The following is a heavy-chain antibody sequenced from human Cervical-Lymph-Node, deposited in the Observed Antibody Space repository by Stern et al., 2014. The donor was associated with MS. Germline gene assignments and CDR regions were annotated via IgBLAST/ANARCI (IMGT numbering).Heavy chain of an antibody. V-gene: IGHV1-58*01. CDR2: IAPGSGKT. D-gene: IGHD4-17*01. CDR3: AAGDTVAMLGTAIDAFDI. J-gene: IGHJ3*02. CDR1: GFTFSNFG. Sequence: QLDESGPEVKKPGSSVKVSCKASGFTFSNFGVQWVRQTRGQGLAWIGWIAPGSGKTDYAQKFQERVTITRDRSTSTAYMELSRLRSEDTAVFYCAAGDTVAMLGTAIDAFDIWGQGTMVTGSS.